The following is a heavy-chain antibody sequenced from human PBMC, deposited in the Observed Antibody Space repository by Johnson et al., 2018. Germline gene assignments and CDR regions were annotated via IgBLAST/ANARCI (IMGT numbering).Heavy chain of an antibody. CDR2: IYYSGST. D-gene: IGHD2-8*01. CDR3: AKWGGYYYYMDV. Sequence: QVQLQESGPGLVKPSETLSLTCTVSGGSISSSSYYWGWIRPPPGKGLEWIGRIYYSGSTYYNPSLKSRVTISVDTSKNQFSLKLSSVTAADTAVYYFAKWGGYYYYMDVWGKGTTVTVSS. CDR1: GGSISSSSYY. V-gene: IGHV4-39*01. J-gene: IGHJ6*03.